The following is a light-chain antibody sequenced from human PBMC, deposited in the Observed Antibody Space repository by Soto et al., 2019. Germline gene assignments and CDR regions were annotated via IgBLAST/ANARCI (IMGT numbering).Light chain of an antibody. J-gene: IGKJ1*01. CDR2: GVS. V-gene: IGKV3-20*01. Sequence: EIVLTQSPGTLSLSPGERATLSCRASQSVSSNYFAWYQQKPGQAPRLLIYGVSSRATGIPDRFIGSGSGSDFTLTISSLEPEDFAVYYCEQYGSSPRTFGQGTKVEIK. CDR3: EQYGSSPRT. CDR1: QSVSSNY.